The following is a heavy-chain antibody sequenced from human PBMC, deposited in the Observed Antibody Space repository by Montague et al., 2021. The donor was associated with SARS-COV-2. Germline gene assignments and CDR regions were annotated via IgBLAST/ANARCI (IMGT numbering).Heavy chain of an antibody. D-gene: IGHD2-21*02. Sequence: SLRLSCAASGFTFSSYAMHWVRQAPGKGLEWVAVISYDGSNKYYADSVKGRFTISRDNSKNTLYLQMNSLRAEDTAVYYCARELTYYGMDVWDQGTTVTVSS. CDR1: GFTFSSYA. V-gene: IGHV3-30-3*01. J-gene: IGHJ6*02. CDR2: ISYDGSNK. CDR3: ARELTYYGMDV.